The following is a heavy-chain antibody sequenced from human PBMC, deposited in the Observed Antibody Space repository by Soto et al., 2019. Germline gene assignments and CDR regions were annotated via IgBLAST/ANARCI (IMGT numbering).Heavy chain of an antibody. J-gene: IGHJ6*02. CDR3: ARGLEYSYGSWYYGMDV. Sequence: ASVKVSCKASGYTFTSYDINWVRQATGQGLEWMGWMNPNSGNTGYEQKFQGRVTMTRNTSISTAYMELSSLRSEDTAVYYCARGLEYSYGSWYYGMDVWGQGTTVTVSS. CDR2: MNPNSGNT. D-gene: IGHD5-18*01. V-gene: IGHV1-8*01. CDR1: GYTFTSYD.